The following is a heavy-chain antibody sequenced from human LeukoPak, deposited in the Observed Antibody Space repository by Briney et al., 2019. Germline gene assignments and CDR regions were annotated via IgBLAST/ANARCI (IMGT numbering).Heavy chain of an antibody. CDR2: IYYSGST. CDR3: ARPSDSPPAVIAAAGHFDY. D-gene: IGHD6-13*01. V-gene: IGHV4-39*01. J-gene: IGHJ4*02. CDR1: GGSISSSSYY. Sequence: SETLSLTCTVSGGSISSSSYYWGWIRQPPGKGLEWIGSIYYSGSTYYNPSLKSRVTISVDTSKNQFSLKLSSVTAADTAVYYCARPSDSPPAVIAAAGHFDYWGQGTLVTVSS.